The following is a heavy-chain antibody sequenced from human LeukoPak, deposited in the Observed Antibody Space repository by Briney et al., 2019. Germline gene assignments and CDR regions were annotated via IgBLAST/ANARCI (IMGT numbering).Heavy chain of an antibody. D-gene: IGHD3-16*01. V-gene: IGHV4-4*09. CDR1: GVSTSSYY. J-gene: IGHJ4*02. CDR3: ARGARLFDS. Sequence: SETLSLTCTVSGVSTSSYYWSWIRQPPGKGLECIGYIYISGDTNYNPSLKSRVTMSLDTSKNQFSLKLSSLTAADTAVYYCARGARLFDSWGQGTLVTVSS. CDR2: IYISGDT.